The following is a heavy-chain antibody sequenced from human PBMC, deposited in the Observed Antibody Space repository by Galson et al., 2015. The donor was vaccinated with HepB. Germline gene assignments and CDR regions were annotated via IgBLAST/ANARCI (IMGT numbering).Heavy chain of an antibody. CDR3: ARVQYRGSILGGGRLQSLIPIDY. Sequence: SVKVSCKASGYTFISYGISWVRQAPGQGLEWMGWISAYNNNTNYAQNLQDRLTMTTDPSTSTAYMELRSLKADDTAVYYCARVQYRGSILGGGRLQSLIPIDYWGQGTLVTVSS. CDR2: ISAYNNNT. V-gene: IGHV1-18*01. J-gene: IGHJ4*02. CDR1: GYTFISYG. D-gene: IGHD5-24*01.